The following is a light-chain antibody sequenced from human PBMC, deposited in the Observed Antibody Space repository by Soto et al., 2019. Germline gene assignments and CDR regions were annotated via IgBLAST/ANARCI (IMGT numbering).Light chain of an antibody. Sequence: QSALTQPASVSGSPGQSITISCTGTSSDVGGYNYVSWYQQHPGEAPKLMIYDVSNRPSGVSNRFSGSKSGNTASLTISGLHAEDEADYYCSSYTSSSTYVVFGGGTKLTVL. V-gene: IGLV2-14*01. J-gene: IGLJ2*01. CDR1: SSDVGGYNY. CDR2: DVS. CDR3: SSYTSSSTYVV.